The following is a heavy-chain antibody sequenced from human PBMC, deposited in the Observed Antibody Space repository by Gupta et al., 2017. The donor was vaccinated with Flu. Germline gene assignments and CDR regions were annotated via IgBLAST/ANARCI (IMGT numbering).Heavy chain of an antibody. Sequence: EMQLVESGGGLVQPGGSLRLSCAASGFTFSSSYLQWVRQAPGKGLVWVSRINPDGSSTTYPESVKGRFTISRDNAKNTLYLQMNSLGDDDTAVYYCATVTSGCWGQGTLVTVPS. V-gene: IGHV3-74*03. J-gene: IGHJ4*02. CDR3: ATVTSGC. CDR1: GFTFSSSY. CDR2: INPDGSST. D-gene: IGHD4-17*01.